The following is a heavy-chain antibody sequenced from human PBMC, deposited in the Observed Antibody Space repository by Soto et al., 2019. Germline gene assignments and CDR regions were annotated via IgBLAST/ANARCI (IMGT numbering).Heavy chain of an antibody. Sequence: PSETLSLTCTVSGGSIRGYYCSWIRQPAGRGLEWIGRMHTSGSTNYNPSLKSRVTISVDMSKNQISLKLTSVAAADTALYYCVRAYMPKAHFDVWGQGTLVTVSS. J-gene: IGHJ4*02. D-gene: IGHD2-2*01. CDR1: GGSIRGYY. V-gene: IGHV4-4*07. CDR2: MHTSGST. CDR3: VRAYMPKAHFDV.